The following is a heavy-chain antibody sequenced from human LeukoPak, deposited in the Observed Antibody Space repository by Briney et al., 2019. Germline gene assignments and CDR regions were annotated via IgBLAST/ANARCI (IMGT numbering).Heavy chain of an antibody. CDR2: IYPGDSDT. CDR1: GYSFTSYW. CDR3: ARHDLGGSYQNWVDY. V-gene: IGHV5-51*01. Sequence: GESLKISCKGSGYSFTSYWIGWVRQLPGKGLEWMGIIYPGDSDTRYSPSFQGQVTISADKSISTAYLQWSSLKASDTAMYYCARHDLGGSYQNWVDYWGQGTLVTVSS. J-gene: IGHJ4*02. D-gene: IGHD1-26*01.